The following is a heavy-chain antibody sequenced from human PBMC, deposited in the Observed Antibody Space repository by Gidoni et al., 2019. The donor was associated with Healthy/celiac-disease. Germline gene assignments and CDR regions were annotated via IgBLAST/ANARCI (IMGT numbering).Heavy chain of an antibody. Sequence: EVQLVESGGGLVKPGGSLRLSCAASGFTFTNAWMSWVRQAPGKGLEWVGRIKSKTDGGTTDYAAPVKGRFTISRDDSKNTLYLQMNSLKIEDTAVYYCTTGGTVTPYYYGMDVWGQGTTVTVSS. CDR2: IKSKTDGGTT. J-gene: IGHJ6*02. CDR1: GFTFTNAW. D-gene: IGHD4-4*01. CDR3: TTGGTVTPYYYGMDV. V-gene: IGHV3-15*01.